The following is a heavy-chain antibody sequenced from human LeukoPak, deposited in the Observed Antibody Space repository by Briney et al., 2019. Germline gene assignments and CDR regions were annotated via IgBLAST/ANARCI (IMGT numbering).Heavy chain of an antibody. CDR1: GFTFSNHW. Sequence: GGSLRLSCAASGFTFSNHWMSWVRQAPGKGLEWVANIRQDGAEKYYVDSVKGRFTISRDNAKNSVYLEMDSLRVEDTAVYFCARAPYYESSGPLWGQGTLVTVSS. CDR2: IRQDGAEK. J-gene: IGHJ4*02. V-gene: IGHV3-7*01. D-gene: IGHD3-22*01. CDR3: ARAPYYESSGPL.